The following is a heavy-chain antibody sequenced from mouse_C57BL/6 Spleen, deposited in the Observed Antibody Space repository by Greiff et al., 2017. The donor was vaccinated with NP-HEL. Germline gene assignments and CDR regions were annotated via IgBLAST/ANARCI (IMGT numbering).Heavy chain of an antibody. CDR2: IDPANGNT. J-gene: IGHJ3*01. CDR1: GFNIKNTY. Sequence: EVQLQQSVAELVRPGASVKLSCTASGFNIKNTYMHWVKQRPEQGLEWIGRIDPANGNTKHAPKFQGKATITADTSSNTAYLQLSSLTSEDTAIYYCESSGGYDGYYRGFAYWGQGTLVTVSA. D-gene: IGHD2-3*01. V-gene: IGHV14-3*01. CDR3: ESSGGYDGYYRGFAY.